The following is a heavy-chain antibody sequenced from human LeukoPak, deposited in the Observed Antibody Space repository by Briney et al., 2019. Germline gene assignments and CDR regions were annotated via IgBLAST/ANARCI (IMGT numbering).Heavy chain of an antibody. V-gene: IGHV6-1*01. D-gene: IGHD1-26*01. CDR1: GDSVSSNGAA. Sequence: SQTLSLTCAISGDSVSSNGAAWNWIRQSPSRGLEWLGRTYYRSKWYNDYAVSVKSRITINPDTSKNQFSLQLNSVTPEDTAVYYCARDRIVGSYYVLYYFDYWGQGTLVTVSS. CDR3: ARDRIVGSYYVLYYFDY. J-gene: IGHJ4*02. CDR2: TYYRSKWYN.